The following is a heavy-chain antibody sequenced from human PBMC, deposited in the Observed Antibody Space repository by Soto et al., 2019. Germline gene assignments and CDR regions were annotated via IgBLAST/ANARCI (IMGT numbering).Heavy chain of an antibody. V-gene: IGHV3-30-3*01. D-gene: IGHD3-3*01. Sequence: PVGSLRLSCAASGFTFSSYAMHWVRQAPGKGLEWVAVISYDGSNKYYADSVKGRFTISRDNSKNTLYLQMNSLRAEDTAVYYCAREFWSGYSLYYYYYYGMDVWGQGTTVTVSS. CDR3: AREFWSGYSLYYYYYYGMDV. CDR2: ISYDGSNK. CDR1: GFTFSSYA. J-gene: IGHJ6*02.